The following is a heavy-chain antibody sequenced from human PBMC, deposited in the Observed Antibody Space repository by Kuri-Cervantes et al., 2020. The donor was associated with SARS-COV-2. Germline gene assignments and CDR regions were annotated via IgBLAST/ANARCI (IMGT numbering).Heavy chain of an antibody. CDR2: ISGSGGST. D-gene: IGHD3-10*01. V-gene: IGHV3-23*01. CDR3: AKGVVGVGYSVPLQGSGEPYGMDV. J-gene: IGHJ6*02. Sequence: GGSLRLSCAASGFTFSSYAMGWVRQAPGKGLEWVPAISGSGGSTYYADSVRGRFTISRDNSKNTLYLQMNSLRAEDTAVYYCAKGVVGVGYSVPLQGSGEPYGMDVWGQGTTVTVSS. CDR1: GFTFSSYA.